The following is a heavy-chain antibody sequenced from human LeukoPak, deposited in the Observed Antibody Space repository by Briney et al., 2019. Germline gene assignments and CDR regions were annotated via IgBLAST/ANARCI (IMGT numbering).Heavy chain of an antibody. J-gene: IGHJ6*03. Sequence: PSETLSLTCAVYGESFSDYYWSWIRQPPGKGLEWIGEINHSGSTNYSPSLKSRVTISVNTSKNQFSLKLTSATAADTAVYYCARDHSSASYTYYYYYMDVWGKGTAVTVSS. CDR1: GESFSDYY. CDR3: ARDHSSASYTYYYYYMDV. V-gene: IGHV4-34*01. D-gene: IGHD1-26*01. CDR2: INHSGST.